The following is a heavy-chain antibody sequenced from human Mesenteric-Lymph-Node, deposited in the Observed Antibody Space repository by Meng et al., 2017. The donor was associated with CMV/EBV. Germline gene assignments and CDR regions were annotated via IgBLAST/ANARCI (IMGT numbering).Heavy chain of an antibody. D-gene: IGHD3-3*01. J-gene: IGHJ6*02. CDR2: INHSGST. CDR1: GGSFSGYY. Sequence: GSLRLSCAVYGGSFSGYYWSWIRQPPGKGLEWIGEINHSGSTNYNPSLKSRVTISVDTSKNQFSLKLSSVTAADTAVYYCASTPWKYDFWSGNYTYPPLDGMDVWGQGTTVTVSS. V-gene: IGHV4-34*01. CDR3: ASTPWKYDFWSGNYTYPPLDGMDV.